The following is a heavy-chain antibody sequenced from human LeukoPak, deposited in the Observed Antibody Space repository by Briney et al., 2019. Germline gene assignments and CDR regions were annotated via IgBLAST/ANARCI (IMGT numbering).Heavy chain of an antibody. CDR1: GFTFNSYN. D-gene: IGHD3-22*01. J-gene: IGHJ4*02. CDR2: ISSSSSII. CDR3: AGDDSSGYFFDF. V-gene: IGHV3-48*01. Sequence: GGSLRLSCGASGFTFNSYNMNWVRQAPGRGLEWVSYISSSSSIIYYTDSVKGRFTISRDNAKNSLYLQMNSLRAEDTAMYFCAGDDSSGYFFDFWGQGTLVTVSS.